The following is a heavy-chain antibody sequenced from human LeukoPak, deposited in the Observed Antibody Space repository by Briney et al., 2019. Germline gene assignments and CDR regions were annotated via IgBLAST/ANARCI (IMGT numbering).Heavy chain of an antibody. D-gene: IGHD4-17*01. V-gene: IGHV4-39*01. CDR3: AKLVGDYYYYYGMVV. CDR2: IFYSGST. CDR1: GGSISSSSYY. J-gene: IGHJ6*02. Sequence: NTSETLSLTCTVSGGSISSSSYYWGWIRQPPGKGLEWVGSIFYSGSTYYNPSLKSRVTISVDTSKNQFSLKLSSVTAADTAVYYCAKLVGDYYYYYGMVVWVQGATVTVSS.